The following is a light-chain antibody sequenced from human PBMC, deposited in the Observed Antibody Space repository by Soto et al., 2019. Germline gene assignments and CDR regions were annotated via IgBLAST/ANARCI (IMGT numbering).Light chain of an antibody. V-gene: IGLV2-14*01. CDR3: SSYTSSITVV. J-gene: IGLJ2*01. CDR1: SSDVGGYNY. CDR2: DVS. Sequence: QSALTQPASVSGSPGQSITISCTGTSSDVGGYNYVSWYQQHPGKAPKLMIYDVSNRPSGVSNRFSGSKSGNTASLTSSGLQAEDEADYYCSSYTSSITVVFGGGTKLTVL.